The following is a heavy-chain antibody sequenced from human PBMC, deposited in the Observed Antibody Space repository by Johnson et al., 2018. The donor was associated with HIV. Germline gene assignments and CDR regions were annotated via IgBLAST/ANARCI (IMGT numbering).Heavy chain of an antibody. V-gene: IGHV3-30*18. CDR3: AKEGRYDGDAFDI. Sequence: VQLVESGGGVVQPGRSLRLSCAASGFTFSSYGMHWVRQAPGKGLEWVAVISYDGSNKYYADSVKGRFTISRDNSKNTLYLQMNSLRAEDTAVYYCAKEGRYDGDAFDIWGQGTMVTVSS. D-gene: IGHD5-12*01. J-gene: IGHJ3*02. CDR2: ISYDGSNK. CDR1: GFTFSSYG.